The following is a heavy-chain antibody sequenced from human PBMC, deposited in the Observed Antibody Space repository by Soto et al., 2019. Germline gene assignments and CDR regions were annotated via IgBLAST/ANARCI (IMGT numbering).Heavy chain of an antibody. D-gene: IGHD6-6*01. V-gene: IGHV3-30*18. J-gene: IGHJ4*02. CDR2: ISYDESVK. Sequence: QLVESGGGVVPPGRSLRLSCAASGFSFSYYAMHWVRQAPGKGLEWVALISYDESVKYYVDSVKGRFTISRDNSKDTVYLQMDSLRPEDTAVYYCAKDEYGTSSPSFDFWGRGTLVTVSS. CDR1: GFSFSYYA. CDR3: AKDEYGTSSPSFDF.